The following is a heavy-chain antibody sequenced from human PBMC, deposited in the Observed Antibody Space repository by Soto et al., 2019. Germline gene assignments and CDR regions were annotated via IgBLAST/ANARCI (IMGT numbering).Heavy chain of an antibody. CDR1: GYTFTSYY. V-gene: IGHV1-46*01. CDR2: INPSDGNT. Sequence: ASVKVSCKASGYTFTSYYMHWVRQAPGQEQERMGTINPSDGNTNYAQKFQGRVTMTTDTSTSTAYMELRSLRSDDTAVYYCARDYCSGGSCSRNNWFDPWGQGTLVTVSS. D-gene: IGHD2-15*01. J-gene: IGHJ5*02. CDR3: ARDYCSGGSCSRNNWFDP.